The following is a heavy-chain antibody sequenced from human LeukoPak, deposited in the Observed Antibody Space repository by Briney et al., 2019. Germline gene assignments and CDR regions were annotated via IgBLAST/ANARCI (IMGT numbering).Heavy chain of an antibody. V-gene: IGHV3-48*01. CDR1: GFTFSSYS. D-gene: IGHD2-15*01. Sequence: GGSLRLSRAASGFTFSSYSMNWVRQAPGKGLEWVSYISSSSSTIYYADSVKGRFTISRDNAKNSLYLQMNSLRAEDTAVYYCAKGSGSSCYSPCDYWGQGILVTVSS. J-gene: IGHJ4*02. CDR3: AKGSGSSCYSPCDY. CDR2: ISSSSSTI.